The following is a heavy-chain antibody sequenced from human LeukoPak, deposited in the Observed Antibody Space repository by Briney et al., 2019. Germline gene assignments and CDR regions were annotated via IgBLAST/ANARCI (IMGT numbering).Heavy chain of an antibody. CDR2: INTSGST. Sequence: SETLSLTCTVSGGSISSGSYLWTWIRQPAGKGLEWIGRINTSGSTNYNPSLKSRVTISVDTSKNQFSLKLSSVTAADTAVFYCAREGYTSSWYSGYYYFDYWGQGTLVTVSS. CDR3: AREGYTSSWYSGYYYFDY. V-gene: IGHV4-61*02. D-gene: IGHD6-13*01. J-gene: IGHJ4*02. CDR1: GGSISSGSYL.